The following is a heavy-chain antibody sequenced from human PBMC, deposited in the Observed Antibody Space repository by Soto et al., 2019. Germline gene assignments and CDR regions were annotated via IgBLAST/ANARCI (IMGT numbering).Heavy chain of an antibody. Sequence: SETLSLTCRVSGCSISSYFYSWVRQPPGKGLEWIGSVYYTGTTDYNPSLKSRVTISVDTSKTQFSLNLRSVTAADTAVYYCARDLAAVPRAFDYWGRGTLVTVSS. J-gene: IGHJ4*02. CDR1: GCSISSYF. D-gene: IGHD6-13*01. V-gene: IGHV4-59*01. CDR3: ARDLAAVPRAFDY. CDR2: VYYTGTT.